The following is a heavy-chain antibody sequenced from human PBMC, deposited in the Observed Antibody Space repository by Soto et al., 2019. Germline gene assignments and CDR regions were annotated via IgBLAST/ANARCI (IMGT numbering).Heavy chain of an antibody. J-gene: IGHJ4*02. CDR2: IIPIFGTA. CDR1: GGTFSSYA. D-gene: IGHD5-12*01. Sequence: GASVKVSCKASGGTFSSYAISWGRQAPGQGLEWMGGIIPIFGTANYAQKFQGRVTITADESTSTAYMELSSLRSEDTAVYYCARVRWLQSRYYFDYWGQGTLVTVSS. V-gene: IGHV1-69*13. CDR3: ARVRWLQSRYYFDY.